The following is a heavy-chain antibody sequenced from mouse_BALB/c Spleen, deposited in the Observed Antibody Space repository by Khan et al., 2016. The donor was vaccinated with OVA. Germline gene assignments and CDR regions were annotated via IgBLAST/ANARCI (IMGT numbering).Heavy chain of an antibody. V-gene: IGHV1S56*01. CDR3: ARAGLRVVGLAY. J-gene: IGHJ4*01. D-gene: IGHD2-4*01. CDR1: GYTFTAYD. CDR2: IYPGDDST. Sequence: QVQLQQSGPELVKPGALVKISCKASGYTFTAYDINWVKQRPGQGLEWIGWIYPGDDSTKYNENFKGKATLTADKSSNTAYMQLNSLTSERSAVYYCARAGLRVVGLAYWGQGTSVSVSS.